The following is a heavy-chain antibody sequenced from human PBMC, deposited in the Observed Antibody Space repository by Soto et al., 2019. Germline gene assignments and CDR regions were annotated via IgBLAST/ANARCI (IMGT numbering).Heavy chain of an antibody. D-gene: IGHD2-2*01. Sequence: GGSLRLSCAASGFAFSSYEMNWVRQAPGKGLEWVSYIRSSGNTIYYADSVKGRFTISGDNAENSLYLQMNSLRAEDTAVYYCARTTFDCSSIRCRTYYYGLDVWGQGTTVTVSS. V-gene: IGHV3-48*03. CDR1: GFAFSSYE. J-gene: IGHJ6*02. CDR2: IRSSGNTI. CDR3: ARTTFDCSSIRCRTYYYGLDV.